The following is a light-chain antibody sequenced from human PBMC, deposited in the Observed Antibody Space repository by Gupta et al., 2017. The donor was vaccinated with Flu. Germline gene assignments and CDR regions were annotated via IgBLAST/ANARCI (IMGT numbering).Light chain of an antibody. Sequence: SYVLTQPPSVSVAPGQTARITCGGNNIGSKSVHWYQQKPGQAPVLVVYDDSDRPSGIPGRFSGSNSGNTATLTISRVEAGDEADYYCQVWDSSSGGVFGGGTKLTVL. J-gene: IGLJ2*01. CDR2: DDS. V-gene: IGLV3-21*02. CDR1: NIGSKS. CDR3: QVWDSSSGGV.